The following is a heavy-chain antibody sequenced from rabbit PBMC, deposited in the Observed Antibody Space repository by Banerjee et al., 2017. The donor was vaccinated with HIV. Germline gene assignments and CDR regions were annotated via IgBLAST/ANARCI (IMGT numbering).Heavy chain of an antibody. J-gene: IGHJ4*01. D-gene: IGHD1-1*01. V-gene: IGHV1S45*01. CDR1: GFSFSNGYV. Sequence: QEQLVESGGGLVQPGGSLKLTCTVSGFSFSNGYVMCWVRQAPGKGLEWIACIVTGSSGTTYYASWAKGRFTISKTSSTTVTLQMTSLTAADTATYSCARAAYSSSSGYSHFNLWGQGTLVTVS. CDR2: IVTGSSGTT. CDR3: ARAAYSSSSGYSHFNL.